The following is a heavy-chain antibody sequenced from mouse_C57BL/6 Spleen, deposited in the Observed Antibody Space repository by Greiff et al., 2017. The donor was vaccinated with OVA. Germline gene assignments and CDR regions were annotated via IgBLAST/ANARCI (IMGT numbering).Heavy chain of an antibody. D-gene: IGHD1-1*01. J-gene: IGHJ4*01. CDR1: GFTFSDYY. Sequence: EVQGVESGGGLVQPGGSLKLSCAASGFTFSDYYMYWVRQTPEKRLEWVAYISNGGGSTYYPDTVKGRFTISRGNDKNTLYLQMSRLKSEDTAMYYCARGDYYGSSPYYYGMDYWGQGTSVTVSS. CDR2: ISNGGGST. V-gene: IGHV5-12*01. CDR3: ARGDYYGSSPYYYGMDY.